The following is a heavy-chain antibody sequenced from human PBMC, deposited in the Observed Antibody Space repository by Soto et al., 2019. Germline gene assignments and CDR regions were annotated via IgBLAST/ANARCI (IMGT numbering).Heavy chain of an antibody. D-gene: IGHD5-18*01. CDR1: GFTFSGYA. J-gene: IGHJ4*02. CDR3: ARAIETAMDPCDY. Sequence: GGSLRLSCAASGFTFSGYAMSWVRQSPGKGLEWVSAISGSGGDTYYADSVKGRFTISRDNSKNTFYLQMNSLRGDDTALYYCARAIETAMDPCDYWGQGALVTVSS. V-gene: IGHV3-23*01. CDR2: ISGSGGDT.